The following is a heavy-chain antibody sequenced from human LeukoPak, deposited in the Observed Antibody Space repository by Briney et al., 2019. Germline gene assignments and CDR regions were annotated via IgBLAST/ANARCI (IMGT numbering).Heavy chain of an antibody. D-gene: IGHD3-10*01. CDR3: GRRSLYGWGSRYLEY. CDR2: IYTSGST. CDR1: GGSISSGSYY. V-gene: IGHV4-61*02. Sequence: SQTLSLTCTVSGGSISSGSYYWSWIRQPAGKGLEWIGRIYTSGSTNYNPSLKSRVTISVDTSKNQFSLKLSSVTAADTAVYYCGRRSLYGWGSRYLEYWAREPLATVP. J-gene: IGHJ4*02.